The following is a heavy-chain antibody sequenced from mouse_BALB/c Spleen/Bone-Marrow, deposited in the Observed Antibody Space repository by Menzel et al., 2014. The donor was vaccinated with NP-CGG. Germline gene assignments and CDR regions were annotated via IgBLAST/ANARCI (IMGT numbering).Heavy chain of an antibody. D-gene: IGHD2-14*01. Sequence: VQLQQPGPELVKPGASVKISCKTSVYTFTEYTMHWVKQSHGKSLEWIGGINPNNGGTSYNQKFKGKATLTVDKSSSTAYMQLKSLTSEDSAVYYCARSRYDGTYWYFDVWGAGTTVTVSS. CDR1: VYTFTEYT. CDR3: ARSRYDGTYWYFDV. CDR2: INPNNGGT. J-gene: IGHJ1*01. V-gene: IGHV1-18*01.